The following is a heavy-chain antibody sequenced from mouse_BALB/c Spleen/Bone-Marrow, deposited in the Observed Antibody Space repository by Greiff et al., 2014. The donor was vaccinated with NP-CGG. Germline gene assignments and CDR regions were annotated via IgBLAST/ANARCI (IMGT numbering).Heavy chain of an antibody. D-gene: IGHD1-2*01. CDR1: GYAFTNYL. Sequence: VQLQQSGAELVRPGTSVKVSCKASGYAFTNYLIEWVKQRPGQGLEWIGVINPGSGGTNYNEKFKGKATLTADKSSSTAYMQLSSLTSDDSAVYFCARGVDYGFMDYWGQGTSVTVSS. CDR2: INPGSGGT. J-gene: IGHJ4*01. CDR3: ARGVDYGFMDY. V-gene: IGHV1-54*01.